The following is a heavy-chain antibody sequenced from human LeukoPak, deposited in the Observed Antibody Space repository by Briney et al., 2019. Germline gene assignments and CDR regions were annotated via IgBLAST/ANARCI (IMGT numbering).Heavy chain of an antibody. CDR1: GGTFSSYA. Sequence: GASVKVSCKASGGTFSSYAISWVRQAPGQGLEWMGGIIPIFGTANYAQKFQGRVTITTDESTSPDYMELSSLRAEDTAVYYCARTLTYDSSGYYYEAFDIWGQGTMVTVSS. J-gene: IGHJ3*02. CDR3: ARTLTYDSSGYYYEAFDI. V-gene: IGHV1-69*05. CDR2: IIPIFGTA. D-gene: IGHD3-22*01.